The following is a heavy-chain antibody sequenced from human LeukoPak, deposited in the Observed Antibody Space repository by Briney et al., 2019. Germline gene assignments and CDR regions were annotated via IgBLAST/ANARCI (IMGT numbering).Heavy chain of an antibody. D-gene: IGHD1-26*01. CDR3: PKGQGWEHGYYYYYMDV. Sequence: PGGSLRLSCAASGFTFSSYGMHWVRQVPGKGLEWVAFIRYDGSSKYYADSVKGRFTISRDNSKNTLYLRMNSLRAEDTAVYCCPKGQGWEHGYYYYYMDVWGKGATVTISS. CDR2: IRYDGSSK. J-gene: IGHJ6*03. CDR1: GFTFSSYG. V-gene: IGHV3-30*02.